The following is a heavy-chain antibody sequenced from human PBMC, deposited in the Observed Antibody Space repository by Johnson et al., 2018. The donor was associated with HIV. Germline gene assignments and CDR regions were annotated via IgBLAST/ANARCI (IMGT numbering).Heavy chain of an antibody. D-gene: IGHD3-22*01. Sequence: QVQLVESGGGVVQPGTSLRLSCTASGFAFSSYALHWVRQAPGKGLEWVAVISYDGSNKYYADSVKGRFTISRDNSKNTLYLQMNSLRAEDTAVYYCASCESDSSGRGAFDIWCQGTMVTVSS. V-gene: IGHV3-30-3*01. CDR2: ISYDGSNK. CDR3: ASCESDSSGRGAFDI. CDR1: GFAFSSYA. J-gene: IGHJ3*02.